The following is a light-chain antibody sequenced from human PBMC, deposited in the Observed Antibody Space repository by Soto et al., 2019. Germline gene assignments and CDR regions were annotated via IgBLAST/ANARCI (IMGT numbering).Light chain of an antibody. CDR3: QKYYTDPQT. V-gene: IGKV1-27*01. CDR2: GAS. Sequence: DIQLTQSPSSLSASVGDRVTITCRASQGIRNYLAWYQQKPGKVPKLLIYGASTLQSGVPSRFSGSGSGTDFTLTISSLQTEDVATYYCQKYYTDPQTFGPGTKVEIK. J-gene: IGKJ1*01. CDR1: QGIRNY.